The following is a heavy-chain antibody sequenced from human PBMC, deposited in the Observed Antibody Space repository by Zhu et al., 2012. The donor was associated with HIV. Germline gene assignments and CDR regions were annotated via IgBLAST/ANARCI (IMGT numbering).Heavy chain of an antibody. Sequence: QVQLQESGPGLVKPSETLSLTCAVSGYSISSGYYWGWIRQPPGKGLEWIGSIYHSGSTHYNPSLKSRVTISVDTSKNQFSLKLSSVTAADTAVYYCARRDIVVVVAAGAFDIWGQGTMVTVSS. J-gene: IGHJ3*02. CDR2: IYHSGST. CDR3: ARRDIVVVVAAGAFDI. V-gene: IGHV4-38-2*01. CDR1: GYSISSGYY. D-gene: IGHD2-15*01.